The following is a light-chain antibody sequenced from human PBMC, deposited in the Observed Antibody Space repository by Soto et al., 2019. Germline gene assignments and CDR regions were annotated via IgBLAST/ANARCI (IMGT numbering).Light chain of an antibody. CDR2: KAS. J-gene: IGKJ1*01. Sequence: DIQMTQSPSTLSGSVGDRVAITCRASQTISSWLAWYQQKPRKAPKLLIYKASSLESGVPSRFSGSGSGTEFTLTISSLQPDDFATYYCQQYNSSFGQGTKVDI. V-gene: IGKV1-5*03. CDR3: QQYNSS. CDR1: QTISSW.